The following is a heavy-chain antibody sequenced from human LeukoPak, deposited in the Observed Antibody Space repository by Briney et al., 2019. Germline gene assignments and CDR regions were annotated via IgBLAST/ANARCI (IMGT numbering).Heavy chain of an antibody. V-gene: IGHV4-38-2*01. Sequence: PSETLSLTCAVSGYSISSGYYWGWIRQPPGKGLEWIGSIFYSGGNNYNPSLKSRVTISVDTSKNQFSLKLSSVTAADTAVYYCARVWQQLFPDAFDIWGQGTMVTVSS. CDR3: ARVWQQLFPDAFDI. D-gene: IGHD6-13*01. CDR1: GYSISSGYY. CDR2: IFYSGGN. J-gene: IGHJ3*02.